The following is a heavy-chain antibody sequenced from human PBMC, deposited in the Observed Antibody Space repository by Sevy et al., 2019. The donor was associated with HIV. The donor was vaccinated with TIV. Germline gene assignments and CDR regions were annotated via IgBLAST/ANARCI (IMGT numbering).Heavy chain of an antibody. J-gene: IGHJ2*01. Sequence: SETLSLTCTVSGGSISSYYWSWIRQPPGKGLEWIGYIYYSGSTNYNPSLKSRVTISVDTSKNQFSLKLSSVTAADTAVYYCARGGKPQHDYWYFDLWGRRTLVTVSS. CDR2: IYYSGST. V-gene: IGHV4-59*01. CDR1: GGSISSYY. CDR3: ARGGKPQHDYWYFDL.